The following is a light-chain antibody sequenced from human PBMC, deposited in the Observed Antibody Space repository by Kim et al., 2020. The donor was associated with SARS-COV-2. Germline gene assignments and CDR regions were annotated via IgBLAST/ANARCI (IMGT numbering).Light chain of an antibody. J-gene: IGLJ2*01. CDR3: CSYAGSSTFVV. Sequence: QSALTQPASVSGSPGQSITISCTGTSSDVGNYNLVSWYRQRPGKAPKLIIFEVSKRPSGVSDRFSGSKSSDTASLTISGLQAEDEGDYYCCSYAGSSTFVVFGGGTQLTVL. CDR2: EVS. V-gene: IGLV2-23*02. CDR1: SSDVGNYNL.